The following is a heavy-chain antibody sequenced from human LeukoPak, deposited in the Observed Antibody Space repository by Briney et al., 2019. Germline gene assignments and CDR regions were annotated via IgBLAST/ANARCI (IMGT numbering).Heavy chain of an antibody. J-gene: IGHJ5*02. CDR3: ARGGLGYCSSTSCYNRRFDP. V-gene: IGHV1-18*01. CDR2: ISAYNGNT. Sequence: ASVKVSCKASGYTFTSYGISWVRQAPGQGLEWMGWISAYNGNTNYAQKFQGRVTMTRDTSISTAYMELSRLRSDDTAVYYCARGGLGYCSSTSCYNRRFDPWGQGTLVTVSS. D-gene: IGHD2-2*02. CDR1: GYTFTSYG.